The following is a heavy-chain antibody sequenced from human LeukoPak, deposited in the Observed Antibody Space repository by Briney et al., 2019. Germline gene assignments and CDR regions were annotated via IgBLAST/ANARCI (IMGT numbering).Heavy chain of an antibody. CDR3: ATSPRTMVRGVIRY. V-gene: IGHV4-34*01. Sequence: SETPSLTCAVYGGSFSGYYWSWIRQPPGKGLEWIGEINHSGSTNYNPSLKSRVTISVDTSKNQFSLKLSSVTAADTAVYYCATSPRTMVRGVIRYWGQGTLVTVSS. CDR1: GGSFSGYY. CDR2: INHSGST. J-gene: IGHJ4*02. D-gene: IGHD3-10*01.